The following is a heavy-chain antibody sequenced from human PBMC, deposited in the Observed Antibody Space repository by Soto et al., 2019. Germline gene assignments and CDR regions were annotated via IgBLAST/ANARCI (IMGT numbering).Heavy chain of an antibody. V-gene: IGHV3-23*01. Sequence: PGGSLRLSCAASGFTFSSYAISWARQAPGKGLEWVSSISNSGGSTYHADSVKGRFTISRDDSEKTLYLQMNSLRVEDAAIYFCAQGKISTTGLNYWGQGTLVTVSS. CDR2: ISNSGGST. CDR3: AQGKISTTGLNY. J-gene: IGHJ4*02. D-gene: IGHD1-1*01. CDR1: GFTFSSYA.